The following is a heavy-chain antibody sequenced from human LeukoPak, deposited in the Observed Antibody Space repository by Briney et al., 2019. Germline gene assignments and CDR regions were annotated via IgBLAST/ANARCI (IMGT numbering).Heavy chain of an antibody. Sequence: ASVKVSCKASGYTFTGYYMHWVRQAPGQGLEWMGWINPNSGGTNYAQKFQGRVTMTRDTSISTAYMELSRLRSDDTAVYYCASSRIVEHPDAFDIWGQGTMVTVSS. D-gene: IGHD2-15*01. CDR2: INPNSGGT. CDR1: GYTFTGYY. V-gene: IGHV1-2*02. J-gene: IGHJ3*02. CDR3: ASSRIVEHPDAFDI.